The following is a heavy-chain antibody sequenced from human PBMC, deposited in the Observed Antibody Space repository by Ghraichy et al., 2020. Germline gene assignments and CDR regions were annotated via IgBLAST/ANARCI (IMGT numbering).Heavy chain of an antibody. V-gene: IGHV4-31*03. CDR2: IYYSGST. Sequence: SQTLSLTCTVSGGSISSGGYYWSWIRQHPGKGLEWIGYIYYSGSTYYNPSLKSRVTISVDTSKNQFSLKLSSVTAADTAVYYCARVPCYDSSGYYYAPYYYYYSMDVWGQGTTVTVSS. J-gene: IGHJ6*02. CDR1: GGSISSGGYY. CDR3: ARVPCYDSSGYYYAPYYYYYSMDV. D-gene: IGHD3-22*01.